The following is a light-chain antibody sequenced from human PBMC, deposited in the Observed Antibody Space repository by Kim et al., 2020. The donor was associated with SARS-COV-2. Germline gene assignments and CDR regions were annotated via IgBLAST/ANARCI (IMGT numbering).Light chain of an antibody. CDR2: DNN. J-gene: IGLJ2*01. CDR1: RSNIGRIY. V-gene: IGLV1-51*01. Sequence: GQNVPIPCSGGRSNIGRIYVSWYQQLPGTVPKLLIYDNNNRPSGISDRFSGSKSGTSATLGITGLQAGDEADYYCETWDSTLQAGVFGGGTQLTVL. CDR3: ETWDSTLQAGV.